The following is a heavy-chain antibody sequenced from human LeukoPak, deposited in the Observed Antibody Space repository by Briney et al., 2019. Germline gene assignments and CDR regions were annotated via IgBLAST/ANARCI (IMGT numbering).Heavy chain of an antibody. Sequence: QSGGSLRLSCAASGFTFSSYPMHWVRQAPGKGLEGVAVISYDGSNKYYADSVKGRFTISRDTAKATLFLHMNSLRDEDAAAYFCARNVVRGRARYYYMDVWGKGTTVTVSS. V-gene: IGHV3-30*04. CDR2: ISYDGSNK. J-gene: IGHJ6*03. CDR3: ARNVVRGRARYYYMDV. D-gene: IGHD3-16*01. CDR1: GFTFSSYP.